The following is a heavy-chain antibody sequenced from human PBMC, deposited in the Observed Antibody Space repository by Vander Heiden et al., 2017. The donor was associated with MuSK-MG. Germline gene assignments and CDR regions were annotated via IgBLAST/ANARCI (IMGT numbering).Heavy chain of an antibody. Sequence: QVQLVESGGGVVQPGGSLRLSCAASGFTFSSYGMHWVRQAPGKGLEWVTFIFYDGSGTYYANSVKGRFTISRDNSKNTLYLQMNSLRADDTALYYCAKDPLGQLAGTRGFDYWGQGTLVTVSS. CDR1: GFTFSSYG. CDR3: AKDPLGQLAGTRGFDY. V-gene: IGHV3-30*02. J-gene: IGHJ4*02. CDR2: IFYDGSGT. D-gene: IGHD6-19*01.